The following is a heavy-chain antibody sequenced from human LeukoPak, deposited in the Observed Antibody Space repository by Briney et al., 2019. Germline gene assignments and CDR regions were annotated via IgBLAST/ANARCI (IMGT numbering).Heavy chain of an antibody. CDR1: GGSISSSSYY. J-gene: IGHJ4*02. CDR3: ARADYYYGSGSTSDY. Sequence: PSETLSLTCTVSGGSISSSSYYWGWIRQPPGKGLEWIGSIYYSGSTYYNPSLKSRATISVDTSKNQFSLKLSSVTAADTAVYYCARADYYYGSGSTSDYWGQGTLVTVSS. V-gene: IGHV4-39*01. CDR2: IYYSGST. D-gene: IGHD3-10*01.